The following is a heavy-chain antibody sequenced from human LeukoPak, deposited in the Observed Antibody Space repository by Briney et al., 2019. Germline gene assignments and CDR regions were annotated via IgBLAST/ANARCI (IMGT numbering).Heavy chain of an antibody. CDR1: GGSFSGYY. CDR2: INHRGST. J-gene: IGHJ4*02. CDR3: ARGNRKRWLQPQGLFDY. V-gene: IGHV4-34*01. D-gene: IGHD5-24*01. Sequence: SETLSLTCAVYGGSFSGYYWSWIRQPPGKGLEWIGEINHRGSTNYNPSLKSRATISVDTSKNQFSLKLSSVTAADTAVYYCARGNRKRWLQPQGLFDYWGQGTLVTVSS.